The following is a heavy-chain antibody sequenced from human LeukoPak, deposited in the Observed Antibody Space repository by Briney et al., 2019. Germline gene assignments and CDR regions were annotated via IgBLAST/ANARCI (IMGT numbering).Heavy chain of an antibody. D-gene: IGHD2-15*01. CDR3: ARDVGGGPFFDY. Sequence: SETLSLTCTVSGGAISRFYWGWIRQPPGKGLEWIGYIYNSVSTDYNPSHKSRVTISVDTSENQFSLKLSFVTAADTAVYYSARDVGGGPFFDYWGQGTLVTVSS. J-gene: IGHJ4*02. V-gene: IGHV4-59*01. CDR1: GGAISRFY. CDR2: IYNSVST.